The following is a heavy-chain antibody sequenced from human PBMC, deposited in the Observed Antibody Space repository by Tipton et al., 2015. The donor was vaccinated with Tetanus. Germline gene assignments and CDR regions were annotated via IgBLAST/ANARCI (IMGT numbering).Heavy chain of an antibody. J-gene: IGHJ6*02. CDR2: IYSSGST. V-gene: IGHV4-59*01. CDR1: GGSINPYY. Sequence: TLSLTCSVSGGSINPYYWSWIRQPPGKGLEWIGNIYSSGSTYYNPSPKSRVTISVDTSRNQFSLRLKSVTPADTAMYYCARDQKSATLSHFFYGLDVWGQGTTVTVSS. CDR3: ARDQKSATLSHFFYGLDV. D-gene: IGHD2-15*01.